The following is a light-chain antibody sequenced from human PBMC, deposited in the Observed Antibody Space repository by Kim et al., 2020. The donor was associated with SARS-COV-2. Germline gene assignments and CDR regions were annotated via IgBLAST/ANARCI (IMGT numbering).Light chain of an antibody. CDR2: RNN. V-gene: IGLV1-47*01. CDR3: AAWDDSLSGHVV. J-gene: IGLJ2*01. CDR1: SSNIGSNY. Sequence: QSVLTQPPSASRTPGQRVTISCSGSSSNIGSNYVYWYQQLPGTAPKLLIYRNNQRPSGVPDRFSDSKSGTSASLAISGLRSEDEADYYCAAWDDSLSGHVVFGGGTQLTVL.